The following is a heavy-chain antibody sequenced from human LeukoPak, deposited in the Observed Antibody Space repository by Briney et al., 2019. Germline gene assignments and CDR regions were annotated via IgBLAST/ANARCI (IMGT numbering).Heavy chain of an antibody. Sequence: GGFLRLSCAASGFTVSRNYMSWVRQAPGKGLEWVSVIYSIGGAHYSDSVRGRFTISRDNFENTVYLQMNSLRAEDTAVYYCAREPPPLNWYYGMDVWGQGTTVTVSS. D-gene: IGHD1-14*01. J-gene: IGHJ6*02. CDR3: AREPPPLNWYYGMDV. CDR1: GFTVSRNY. V-gene: IGHV3-66*01. CDR2: IYSIGGA.